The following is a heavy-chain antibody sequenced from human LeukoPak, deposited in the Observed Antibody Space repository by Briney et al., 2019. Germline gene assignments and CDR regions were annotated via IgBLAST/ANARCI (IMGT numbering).Heavy chain of an antibody. CDR1: GYTFTSYY. CDR3: AREGYGGNSGILEGNTALPDY. Sequence: GASVKVSCKASGYTFTSYYMHWVRQAPGQGLEWMGIINPSGGSTSYAQKFQGRVTMTRDTSTSTVYMELSSLRSEDTAVYYCAREGYGGNSGILEGNTALPDYWGQGTLVTVSS. V-gene: IGHV1-46*01. CDR2: INPSGGST. J-gene: IGHJ4*02. D-gene: IGHD4-23*01.